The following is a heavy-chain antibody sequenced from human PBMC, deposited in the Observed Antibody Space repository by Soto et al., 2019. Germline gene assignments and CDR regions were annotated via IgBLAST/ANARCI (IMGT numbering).Heavy chain of an antibody. J-gene: IGHJ4*02. D-gene: IGHD6-6*01. Sequence: PSQTLSLPCAISGDSVSINSAAWNWIRPSPSRGLEWLGRTYYRSKWYNDYAVSVKSQITINPDTSKNQFSLQLNSVTPEDTAVYYCARTRDPRSIAARSSANFDYWGQETRVTVSS. CDR1: GDSVSINSAA. CDR2: TYYRSKWYN. CDR3: ARTRDPRSIAARSSANFDY. V-gene: IGHV6-1*01.